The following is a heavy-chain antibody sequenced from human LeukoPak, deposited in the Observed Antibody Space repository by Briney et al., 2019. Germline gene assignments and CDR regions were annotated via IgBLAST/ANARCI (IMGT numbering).Heavy chain of an antibody. Sequence: ASVKVSCKASGYIFTGYYIHWVRQAPGQGLEWMGWINPKSGDTNYAQKFQGRITMTRDTPISAAYMELSSLTSDDTAVYYCARGYRSSAYFSWGQGTLVTASS. CDR2: INPKSGDT. D-gene: IGHD6-13*01. J-gene: IGHJ5*02. V-gene: IGHV1-2*02. CDR1: GYIFTGYY. CDR3: ARGYRSSAYFS.